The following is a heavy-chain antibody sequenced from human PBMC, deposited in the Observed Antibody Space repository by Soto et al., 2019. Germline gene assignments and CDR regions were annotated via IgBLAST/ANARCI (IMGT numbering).Heavy chain of an antibody. CDR3: ARDSGAAGTGYYYYGMDV. CDR1: GGSISSGGYS. Sequence: KTSETLSLTCAVSGGSISSGGYSWSWIRQPPGKGLEWIGYIYHSGSTYYNPSLKSRVTISVDRSKNQFSLKLSSVTAADTAVYYCARDSGAAGTGYYYYGMDVWGQGTTVTVSS. V-gene: IGHV4-30-2*01. CDR2: IYHSGST. D-gene: IGHD6-13*01. J-gene: IGHJ6*02.